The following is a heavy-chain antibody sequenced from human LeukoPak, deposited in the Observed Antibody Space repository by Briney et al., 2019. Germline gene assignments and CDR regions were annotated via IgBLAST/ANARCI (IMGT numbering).Heavy chain of an antibody. CDR2: IYTSGST. D-gene: IGHD3-16*01. J-gene: IGHJ4*02. V-gene: IGHV4-61*02. CDR1: GESISSGFYY. Sequence: SETLSLTCTVSGESISSGFYYWSWIRQPAGKGLEWIGRIYTSGSTNYNPSLKSRISISVDTSKNQFSLKLTSVTAADTAVYYCAREHPRGEVDDFDYWGQGTLVTVSS. CDR3: AREHPRGEVDDFDY.